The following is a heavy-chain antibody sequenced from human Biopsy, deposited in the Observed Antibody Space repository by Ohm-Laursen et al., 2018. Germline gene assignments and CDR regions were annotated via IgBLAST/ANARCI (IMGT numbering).Heavy chain of an antibody. CDR2: IYYSGST. CDR1: GGSISSYY. V-gene: IGHV4-59*01. CDR3: AREPRIAAVAYFDP. J-gene: IGHJ5*02. D-gene: IGHD6-13*01. Sequence: SDTLSLTCTVSGGSISSYYWNWIRQPPGKGLEWVGYIYYSGSTNYNPSLKSRVTISVDTSKNQFSLKLYSVTAADTAVDYCAREPRIAAVAYFDPWGQGTLVTVSS.